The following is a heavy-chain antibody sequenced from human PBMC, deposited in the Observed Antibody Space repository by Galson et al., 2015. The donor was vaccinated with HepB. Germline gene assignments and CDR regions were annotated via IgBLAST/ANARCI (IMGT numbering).Heavy chain of an antibody. CDR1: GFTFSGSG. CDR3: TRAGHGTGPFFYYYHGQDF. D-gene: IGHD1-1*01. Sequence: SLRLSCAASGFTFSGSGIHWVRLASGKGLEWVGRIRNRAKNYATEYAASVRGRFTVSRDDSKNTSYLQMNSLKTEDTAVYYWTRAGHGTGPFFYYYHGQDFWGQGTTVIVS. CDR2: IRNRAKNYAT. V-gene: IGHV3-73*01. J-gene: IGHJ6*02.